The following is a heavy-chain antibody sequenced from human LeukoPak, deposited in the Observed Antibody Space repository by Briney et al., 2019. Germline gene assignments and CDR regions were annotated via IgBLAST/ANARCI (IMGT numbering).Heavy chain of an antibody. J-gene: IGHJ4*02. CDR2: TSYDGNTK. D-gene: IGHD3-9*01. V-gene: IGHV3-30-3*01. CDR1: GLTGSSYA. Sequence: GGSLRLSFAAPGLTGSSYAMHCGRQAPGKGRGWVAVTSYDGNTKSYADSVKGRFTISRDNYKNPLYLQMNSLRAEDMSFYEGEYGIRDFDWLPLDYWGQGTLVTVSS. CDR3: EYGIRDFDWLPLDY.